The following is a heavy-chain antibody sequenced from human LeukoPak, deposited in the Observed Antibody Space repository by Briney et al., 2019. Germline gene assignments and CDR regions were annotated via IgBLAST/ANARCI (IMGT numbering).Heavy chain of an antibody. J-gene: IGHJ3*01. CDR3: TTEGLNAFAV. Sequence: GGSLRLSCAASGFTFSSYWMSWVRQAPGKGLEWVGRIKTKTDDGTTDYGAPVKGRFTISRDDSKNTLYLQMSSLKTEDTAVYYCTTEGLNAFAVWGQGTMVTASS. V-gene: IGHV3-15*01. CDR1: GFTFSSYW. CDR2: IKTKTDDGTT.